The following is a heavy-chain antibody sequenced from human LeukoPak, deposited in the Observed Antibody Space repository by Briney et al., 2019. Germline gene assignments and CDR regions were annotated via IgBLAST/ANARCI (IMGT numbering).Heavy chain of an antibody. CDR2: IYYSGST. CDR3: ARDNCTNGVCLFDY. CDR1: GGSFSGYY. Sequence: PSETLSLTCAVYGGSFSGYYWSWIRQPPGKGLEWIGSIYYSGSTYYNPSLKSRVTISVDTSKNQFSLKLSSVTAADTAVYYCARDNCTNGVCLFDYWGQGTLVTVSS. J-gene: IGHJ4*02. D-gene: IGHD2-8*01. V-gene: IGHV4-34*01.